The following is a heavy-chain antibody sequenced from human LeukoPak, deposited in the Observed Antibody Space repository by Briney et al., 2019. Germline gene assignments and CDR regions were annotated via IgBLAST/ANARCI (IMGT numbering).Heavy chain of an antibody. CDR2: INHSGST. CDR1: GGSFSGYY. D-gene: IGHD3-16*02. CDR3: ARGPQYYDYVWGSYRPTIKRFDP. V-gene: IGHV4-34*01. J-gene: IGHJ5*02. Sequence: SETLSLTCAVYGGSFSGYYWSWIRQPPGKGLERIGEINHSGSTNYNPSLKSRVTISVDTSKNQFSLKLSSVTAADTAVYYCARGPQYYDYVWGSYRPTIKRFDPWGQGTLVTVSS.